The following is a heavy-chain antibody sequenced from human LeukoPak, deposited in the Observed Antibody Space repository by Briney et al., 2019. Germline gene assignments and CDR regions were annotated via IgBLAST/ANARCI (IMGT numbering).Heavy chain of an antibody. CDR3: ARELAPEDYYYMDV. V-gene: IGHV2-70*11. CDR2: IDWDDDK. D-gene: IGHD6-6*01. Sequence: SGPALVKPTQTLTLTCTFSGFSLSTSGMCVSWIRQPPGKALEWLARIDWDDDKYYSTSLKTRLTISKDTSKNQVVLTMTNMDPVDSATYYCARELAPEDYYYMDVWGNGTTVTVSS. CDR1: GFSLSTSGMC. J-gene: IGHJ6*03.